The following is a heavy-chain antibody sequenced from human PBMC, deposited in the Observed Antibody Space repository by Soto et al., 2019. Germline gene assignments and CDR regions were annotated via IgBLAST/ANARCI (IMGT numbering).Heavy chain of an antibody. J-gene: IGHJ4*02. CDR3: ARGESVVGDY. V-gene: IGHV1-3*01. Sequence: ASVKVSGKASGYTFTSYAMHWVRQAPGQRLEWMGWINAGNGNTKCSQKFQDRVTITRDTSASTAYMELSSLRSEDTAVYYCARGESVVGDYWGQGTLVTVSS. D-gene: IGHD2-15*01. CDR1: GYTFTSYA. CDR2: INAGNGNT.